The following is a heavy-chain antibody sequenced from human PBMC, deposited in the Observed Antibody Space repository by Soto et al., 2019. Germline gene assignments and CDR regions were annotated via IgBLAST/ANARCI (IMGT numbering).Heavy chain of an antibody. D-gene: IGHD3-10*01. CDR3: ARDLITMVRGVRGYYGMDV. V-gene: IGHV1-69*01. CDR2: IIPIFGTA. Sequence: QVQLVQSGAEVKKPGSSVKVSCKASGGTFSSYAISWVRQAPGQGLEWMGGIIPIFGTANYAQKFQGRVTITADESTSTAYMELSSLRYEDTAVYYCARDLITMVRGVRGYYGMDVWGQGTTVTVSS. CDR1: GGTFSSYA. J-gene: IGHJ6*02.